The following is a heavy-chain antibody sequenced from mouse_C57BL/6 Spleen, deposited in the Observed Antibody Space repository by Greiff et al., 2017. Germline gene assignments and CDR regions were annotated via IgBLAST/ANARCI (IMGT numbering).Heavy chain of an antibody. CDR1: GFNIKDYY. D-gene: IGHD1-1*01. V-gene: IGHV14-1*01. J-gene: IGHJ3*01. CDR2: IGPGGGDT. Sequence: EVQLLQSGAGLVRPGASVKLSCTASGFNIKDYYMHWVRQRPEQGLEWIGWIGPGGGDTEYAATFQGKATMTTDTATNTAYLQLSSLTSEDTAVYYCATGIYYGSVIAYWGQGTLVTVSA. CDR3: ATGIYYGSVIAY.